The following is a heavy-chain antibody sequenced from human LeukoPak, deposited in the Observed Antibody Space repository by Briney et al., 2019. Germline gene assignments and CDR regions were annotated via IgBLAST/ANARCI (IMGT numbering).Heavy chain of an antibody. Sequence: GESLKISCKGSGYSFTSYWIGWVRQMPGKGLEWMGIIYPGDSDTRYSPSFQGQVTISADKSISTAYLQWSSLKASDTAMYYCARPKLGGGSGWYYFDSWGQGTLVTVSS. J-gene: IGHJ4*02. V-gene: IGHV5-51*01. D-gene: IGHD6-19*01. CDR3: ARPKLGGGSGWYYFDS. CDR2: IYPGDSDT. CDR1: GYSFTSYW.